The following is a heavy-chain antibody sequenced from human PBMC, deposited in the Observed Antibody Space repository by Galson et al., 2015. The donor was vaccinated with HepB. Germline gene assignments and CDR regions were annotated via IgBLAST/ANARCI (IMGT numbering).Heavy chain of an antibody. CDR3: AKDAPATRTPYDS. D-gene: IGHD1-1*01. J-gene: IGHJ4*02. CDR2: ISYDGSQQ. Sequence: SLRLSCAVSGINFGSYGMHWVRQPPGKGLEWVALISYDGSQQYYGDSVKGRSTIARDNPKKTLFLQMNSLRLEDTAVYYCAKDAPATRTPYDSWGQGTLVTVSS. V-gene: IGHV3-30*18. CDR1: GINFGSYG.